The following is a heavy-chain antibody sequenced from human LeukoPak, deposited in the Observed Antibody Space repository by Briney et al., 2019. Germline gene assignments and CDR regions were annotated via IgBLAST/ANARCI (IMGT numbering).Heavy chain of an antibody. CDR3: AKDQGSYYYGSGSYEVHAFDI. V-gene: IGHV3-30*18. D-gene: IGHD3-10*01. CDR1: GFTFSSYG. Sequence: GRSLRLSCAASGFTFSSYGMHWVRQAPGKGLEWVAVIWYGGSNKYYADSVKGRFTISRDNSKNTLYLQMNSLRAEDTAVYYCAKDQGSYYYGSGSYEVHAFDIWGQGTMVTVSP. CDR2: IWYGGSNK. J-gene: IGHJ3*02.